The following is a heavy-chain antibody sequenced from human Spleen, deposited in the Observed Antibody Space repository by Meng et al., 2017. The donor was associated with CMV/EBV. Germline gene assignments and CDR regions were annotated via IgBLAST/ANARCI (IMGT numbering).Heavy chain of an antibody. Sequence: QVQLQQCGAGLLKPSETLALTCAVYGGSFSGYYWSWIRQPPGKGLEWIGEINHSGSTNYNPSLKSRVTISVDTSKNQFSLKLSSVTAADTAVYYCARGNYYDSSGYYYFDYWGQGTLVTV. CDR2: INHSGST. J-gene: IGHJ4*02. V-gene: IGHV4-34*01. D-gene: IGHD3-22*01. CDR1: GGSFSGYY. CDR3: ARGNYYDSSGYYYFDY.